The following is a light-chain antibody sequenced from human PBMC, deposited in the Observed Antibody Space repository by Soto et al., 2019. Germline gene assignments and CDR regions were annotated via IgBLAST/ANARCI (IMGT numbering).Light chain of an antibody. V-gene: IGKV1-5*01. CDR1: QTISSW. CDR2: NVS. Sequence: DIQMTQSPSTLSSSVGDRVTITCRASQTISSWLAWYQQKPGKAPKVLIYNVSNLESGVPSRLSGSGSGTEFTLTISSLQPDDFATYYCQQYKSYSTFGGGTKVEIK. CDR3: QQYKSYST. J-gene: IGKJ4*01.